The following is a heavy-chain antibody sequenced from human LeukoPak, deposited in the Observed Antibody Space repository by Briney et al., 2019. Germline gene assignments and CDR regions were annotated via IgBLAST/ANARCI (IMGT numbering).Heavy chain of an antibody. CDR3: AGGSLAAAGYSYYYYGLDV. V-gene: IGHV4-4*07. Sequence: SETLSLTCTVSGGSISSNYWSWVRQPAGRGLEWIGRFYISGSTKYNPSLKSRVTMSIDTSKNQFSLKLTSVTAADTAVYYCAGGSLAAAGYSYYYYGLDVWGQGTTVIVSS. CDR2: FYISGST. CDR1: GGSISSNY. J-gene: IGHJ6*02. D-gene: IGHD6-13*01.